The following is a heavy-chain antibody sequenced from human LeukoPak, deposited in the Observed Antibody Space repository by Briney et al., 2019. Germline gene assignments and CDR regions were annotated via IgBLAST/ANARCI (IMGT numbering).Heavy chain of an antibody. CDR2: INPNSGGT. CDR3: ARDDYSGSYRPFDH. J-gene: IGHJ4*02. Sequence: GASVKVSCKASGYTSTDYFLHWVRQAPGQGLEWMGWINPNSGGTTYAQKFQGRVTMARDTSSSTAFMELNRLASDDTAVYYCARDDYSGSYRPFDHWGQGTLVTVSS. D-gene: IGHD1-26*01. V-gene: IGHV1-2*02. CDR1: GYTSTDYF.